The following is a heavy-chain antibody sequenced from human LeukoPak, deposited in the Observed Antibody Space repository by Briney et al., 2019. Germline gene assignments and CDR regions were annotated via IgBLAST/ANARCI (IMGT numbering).Heavy chain of an antibody. CDR1: GFTFSSYA. CDR2: ISGSGGDT. Sequence: GGSLRLSCAASGFTFSSYAMRWVRQAPGKGLEWVSGISGSGGDTYYADSVKGRFTISRDNSKNTLYLQMNILRAEDSAVYYCAKVFRSGDLFVSDSWGQGTLVTVSS. V-gene: IGHV3-23*01. J-gene: IGHJ4*02. D-gene: IGHD4-17*01. CDR3: AKVFRSGDLFVSDS.